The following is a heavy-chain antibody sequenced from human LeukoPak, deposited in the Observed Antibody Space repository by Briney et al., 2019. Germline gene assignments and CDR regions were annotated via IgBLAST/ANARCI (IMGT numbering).Heavy chain of an antibody. V-gene: IGHV1-69*10. J-gene: IGHJ3*02. CDR2: XIPILGIA. CDR1: GGTXSSXA. D-gene: IGHD6-13*01. Sequence: SVKVSCKASGGTXSSXAISWVRQAPGXXXXXXGGXIPILGIANYAQKFQGRVTITADKSTSTAYMELSSLRSEDTAVYYCAESGKGYSSSRDAFDIWGQGTMVTVSS. CDR3: AESGKGYSSSRDAFDI.